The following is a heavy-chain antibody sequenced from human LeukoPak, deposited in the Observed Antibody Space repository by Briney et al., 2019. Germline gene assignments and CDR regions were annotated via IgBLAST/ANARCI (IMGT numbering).Heavy chain of an antibody. CDR1: GGSLSRYY. D-gene: IGHD7-27*01. J-gene: IGHJ6*02. CDR2: TFHSGST. CDR3: ARAETGAVYYYGVGV. V-gene: IGHV4-59*01. Sequence: SGTLSLTCIVSGGSLSRYYWSWIRQPPGKELEWIGYTFHSGSTNYNPSLKSRVTISLDTSENQFSLRLSSVTAADTAVYYCARAETGAVYYYGVGVWGQGTTVTVSS.